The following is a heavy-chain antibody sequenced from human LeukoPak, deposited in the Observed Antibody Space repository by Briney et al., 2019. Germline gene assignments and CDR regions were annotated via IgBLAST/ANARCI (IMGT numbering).Heavy chain of an antibody. V-gene: IGHV3-23*01. CDR2: ISGSGGST. J-gene: IGHJ4*02. CDR3: AKAPRGSHDDY. Sequence: GGSLRLSCAASGFTFSSYGMSWVRQAPGKGLEWVSAISGSGGSTYYADSVKGRFTISRGNSKNTLYLQMNSLRAEDTAVYYCAKAPRGSHDDYWGQGTLVTVSS. CDR1: GFTFSSYG. D-gene: IGHD1-26*01.